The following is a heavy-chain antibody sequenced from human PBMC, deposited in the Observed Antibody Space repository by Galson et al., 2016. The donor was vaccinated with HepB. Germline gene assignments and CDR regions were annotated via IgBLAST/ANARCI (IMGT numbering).Heavy chain of an antibody. D-gene: IGHD1-7*01. Sequence: QSGAEVKKPGESLRISCKGSGYTFASYWINWVRQMPGKGLEWMGRIDPSDSQSDYSPSFQGHVTISTDKSISAAYLQWSSLKASDTAMYYCARRDWNYDGGPPDYWGQGTLATVSS. CDR1: GYTFASYW. CDR3: ARRDWNYDGGPPDY. V-gene: IGHV5-10-1*01. J-gene: IGHJ4*02. CDR2: IDPSDSQS.